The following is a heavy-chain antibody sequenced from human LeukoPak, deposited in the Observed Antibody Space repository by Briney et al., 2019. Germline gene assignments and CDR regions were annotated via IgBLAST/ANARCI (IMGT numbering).Heavy chain of an antibody. CDR1: GFTFSSYA. V-gene: IGHV3-23*01. J-gene: IGHJ4*02. CDR3: AKDRMVRGVAPYYFDY. D-gene: IGHD3-10*01. CDR2: LSASGATT. Sequence: GGSLRLSCAASGFTFSSYAMSWVRQAPGKGPEWVSGLSASGATTYYADSVKGRFTISRDNPKNTLYLQMDSLRAEDMAVYYCAKDRMVRGVAPYYFDYWGQETLVTVSS.